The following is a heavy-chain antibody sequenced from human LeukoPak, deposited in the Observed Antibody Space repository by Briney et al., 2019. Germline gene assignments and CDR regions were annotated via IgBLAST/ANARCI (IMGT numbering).Heavy chain of an antibody. CDR2: ISSSSSYI. CDR3: ARVGYYYDSSGYYPY. CDR1: GFTFSSYS. V-gene: IGHV3-21*04. J-gene: IGHJ4*02. D-gene: IGHD3-22*01. Sequence: GGSLRLSCAASGFTFSSYSMNWVRQAPGKGLEWVSSISSSSSYIYYADSVKGRFTISRDNAKNSLYLQMNSLRAEDTALYYCARVGYYYDSSGYYPYWGQGTLVTVSS.